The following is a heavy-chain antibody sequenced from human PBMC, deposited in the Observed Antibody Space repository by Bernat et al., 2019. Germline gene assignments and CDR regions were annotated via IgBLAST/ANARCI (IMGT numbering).Heavy chain of an antibody. CDR1: GYTFTSYV. J-gene: IGHJ5*02. CDR3: GRERGIAAAGLSFDP. D-gene: IGHD6-13*01. V-gene: IGHV1-18*01. Sequence: QVQLVQSGAEVKKPGASVKVSCKASGYTFTSYVISWVRQVPGQGLEWMGWISAYNGNTNYAQTLQGRVTMATGKSTSTAYMELGGMGSDDTAVYYCGRERGIAAAGLSFDPWGQGTLVNVSA. CDR2: ISAYNGNT.